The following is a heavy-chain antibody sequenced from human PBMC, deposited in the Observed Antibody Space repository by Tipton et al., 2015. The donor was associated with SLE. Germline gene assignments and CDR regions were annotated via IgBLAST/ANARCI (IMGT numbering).Heavy chain of an antibody. V-gene: IGHV3-30*18. D-gene: IGHD1-14*01. CDR3: AKDPELDAGDYYYYMDV. CDR2: MSYDGTNK. Sequence: SLRLSCAASGFTFSSYGMHWVRQAPGKGLEWVALMSYDGTNKYYADSVKGRFTISRDNSKNTLYLQMNSLRAEDTAVYYCAKDPELDAGDYYYYMDVWGKGTTVTVSS. CDR1: GFTFSSYG. J-gene: IGHJ6*03.